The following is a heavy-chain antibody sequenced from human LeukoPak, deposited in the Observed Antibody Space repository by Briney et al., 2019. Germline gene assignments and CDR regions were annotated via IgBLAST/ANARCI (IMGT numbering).Heavy chain of an antibody. D-gene: IGHD2-2*01. V-gene: IGHV3-33*01. CDR1: GFTFSSYG. J-gene: IGHJ6*02. Sequence: GSLRLSCAASGFTFSSYGMHWVRQASGKGLEWVAVIWYDGSNKYDADSVKGRFTISRDNSKNTLYLQMNSLRAEDTAVYYCARELGYCSSTSCYAAIYYYYGMDVWGQGTTVTVSS. CDR3: ARELGYCSSTSCYAAIYYYYGMDV. CDR2: IWYDGSNK.